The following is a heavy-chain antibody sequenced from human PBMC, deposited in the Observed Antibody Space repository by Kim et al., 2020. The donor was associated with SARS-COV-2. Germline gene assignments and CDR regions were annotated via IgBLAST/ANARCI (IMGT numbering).Heavy chain of an antibody. J-gene: IGHJ4*02. Sequence: NPSLKSRVTISVDTSKNQFSLKLSSVTAADTAVYYCARVGANTVTDFDYWGQGTLVTVSS. V-gene: IGHV4-39*07. CDR3: ARVGANTVTDFDY. D-gene: IGHD4-4*01.